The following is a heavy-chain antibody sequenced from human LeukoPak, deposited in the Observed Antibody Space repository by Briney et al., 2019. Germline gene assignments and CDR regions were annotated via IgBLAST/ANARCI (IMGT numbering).Heavy chain of an antibody. J-gene: IGHJ4*02. CDR1: GFMFSSYW. D-gene: IGHD3-22*01. CDR2: IKEDGNMK. CDR3: ARDERGGYYVD. Sequence: GGSLRLSCAASGFMFSSYWMSWVRQAPGRGLEWVANIKEDGNMKQYVDSVRGRFTISRDNAKSSLYLQMSSLRAEDSAVYYCARDERGGYYVDWGQGVLVTVSS. V-gene: IGHV3-7*01.